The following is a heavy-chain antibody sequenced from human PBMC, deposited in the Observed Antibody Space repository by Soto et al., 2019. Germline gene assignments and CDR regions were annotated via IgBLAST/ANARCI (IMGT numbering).Heavy chain of an antibody. V-gene: IGHV3-15*07. D-gene: IGHD3-3*01. CDR3: TTGSVDGY. CDR2: IKTKTQGETT. CDR1: GFSISSAW. J-gene: IGHJ4*02. Sequence: EVQLVESGGGLVKPGGSLRLSCAASGFSISSAWMNWVRQAPGKGLEWVGRIKTKTQGETTDYPAPVKGRFTISRDDSKNTLYLQMNSLKMEDTAVYYCTTGSVDGYWGQGTLVTVSS.